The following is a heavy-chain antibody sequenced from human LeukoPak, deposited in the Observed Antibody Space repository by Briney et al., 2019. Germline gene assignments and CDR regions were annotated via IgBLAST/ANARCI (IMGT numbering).Heavy chain of an antibody. CDR1: GFTFSSYS. D-gene: IGHD5-24*01. CDR2: ISSSSSYI. Sequence: GGSLRLSCAASGFTFSSYSMNWVRQAPGKGLEWVSSISSSSSYIYYAVSVKGRFTISRDNAKNSLYLQMNSLRAEDTAVYYCASPYNFDAFDIWGQGTMVTVSS. V-gene: IGHV3-21*01. CDR3: ASPYNFDAFDI. J-gene: IGHJ3*02.